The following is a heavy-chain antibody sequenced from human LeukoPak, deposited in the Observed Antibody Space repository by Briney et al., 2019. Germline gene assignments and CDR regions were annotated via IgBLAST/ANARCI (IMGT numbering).Heavy chain of an antibody. J-gene: IGHJ3*01. V-gene: IGHV3-30*02. CDR1: GSTFSSYG. CDR2: IRYDGSDK. D-gene: IGHD3-3*01. CDR3: AKDRFWSARNDAFDL. Sequence: TGGSLRLSCAASGSTFSSYGMHWVRQAPGMGLEWVAFIRYDGSDKYYADSVKGRFTISRDNPKNTLSLQVNSLRAEDTAVYYCAKDRFWSARNDAFDLWGQGTLVTVSS.